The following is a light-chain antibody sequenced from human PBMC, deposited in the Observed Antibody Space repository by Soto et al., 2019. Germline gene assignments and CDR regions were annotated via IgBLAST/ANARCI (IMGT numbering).Light chain of an antibody. CDR2: GAS. V-gene: IGKV3-20*01. Sequence: EIVLTLSPGTLSLSKGERATLSCRASQSVSSSYLAWYQQKPGQAPRLLIYGASNRATGIPDRFSGSGSGTDFTLTISRLEPEDFAVYYCQQYGSSGTFGQGTKVDIK. CDR1: QSVSSSY. CDR3: QQYGSSGT. J-gene: IGKJ1*01.